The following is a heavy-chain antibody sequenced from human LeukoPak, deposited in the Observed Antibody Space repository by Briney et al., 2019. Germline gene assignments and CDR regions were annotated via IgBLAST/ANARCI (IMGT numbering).Heavy chain of an antibody. CDR3: ARVWHCSSTSCYIFDP. CDR1: GGTFSSYA. D-gene: IGHD2-2*02. V-gene: IGHV1-69*13. Sequence: SVKVSCKASGGTFSSYAISWVRQAPGQGLEWMGGIIPIFGTANYAQKFQGRVTITADESTSTAYMELSSLRSEVTAVYYCARVWHCSSTSCYIFDPWGQGTLVTVSS. CDR2: IIPIFGTA. J-gene: IGHJ5*02.